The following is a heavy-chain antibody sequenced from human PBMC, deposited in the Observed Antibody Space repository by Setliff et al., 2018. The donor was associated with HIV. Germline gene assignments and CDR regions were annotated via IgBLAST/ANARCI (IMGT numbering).Heavy chain of an antibody. CDR3: ATGRLYYSLDL. CDR1: GGSISSGGYY. D-gene: IGHD1-1*01. Sequence: PSETLSLTCTVSGGSISSGGYYWSWMRQHPGKGLEWIAYIYYSGTTFYNPSLKSRVTMSLDTSYNQFSLKLNSVTAPDTAVFYCATGRLYYSLDLRGKRTTVTVSS. V-gene: IGHV4-31*03. J-gene: IGHJ6*03. CDR2: IYYSGTT.